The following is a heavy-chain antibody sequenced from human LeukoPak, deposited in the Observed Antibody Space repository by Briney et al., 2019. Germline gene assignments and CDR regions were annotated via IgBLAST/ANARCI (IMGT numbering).Heavy chain of an antibody. CDR2: SHNSGST. D-gene: IGHD2-2*01. CDR3: ARGLGSTSS. V-gene: IGHV4-61*02. Sequence: PSQTLSLTCIVSGGSISRGSYYWNWIRQPAGKGLEWMGRSHNSGSTQYNPSLKSRVTLSVDTSKNQFSLNLTSVTAADTAVYYCARGLGSTSSWGQGTLVTVSS. J-gene: IGHJ4*02. CDR1: GGSISRGSYY.